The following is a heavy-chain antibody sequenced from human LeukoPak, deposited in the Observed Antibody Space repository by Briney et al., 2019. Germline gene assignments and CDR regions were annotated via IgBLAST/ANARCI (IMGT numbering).Heavy chain of an antibody. CDR2: ISYDGSNI. V-gene: IGHV3-30*04. J-gene: IGHJ4*02. D-gene: IGHD3-10*01. CDR1: GFTFSTYT. CDR3: VCYGPGSYSTAG. Sequence: GVSLGLSCTASGFTFSTYTMHWVRQAPGKGLEWVAVISYDGSNIYYTDSVKGRFTISRDNSKSTLYLQMNSLRAEDTAVYYCVCYGPGSYSTAGWGQGTLVTVSS.